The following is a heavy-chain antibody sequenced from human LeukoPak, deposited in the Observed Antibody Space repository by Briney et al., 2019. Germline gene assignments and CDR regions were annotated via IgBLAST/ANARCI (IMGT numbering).Heavy chain of an antibody. D-gene: IGHD3-10*01. CDR2: ISWCTSYI. J-gene: IGHJ6*02. Sequence: GSLILSCAASGFTFSSYNMNCVRQAPGKGREWVSSISWCTSYIYYADSVKGRFTISRDNAKNSLFLQMNSLRAEDTAVYYCARDQWFGERTPYYYYYGMDVWGQGTTVTVSS. V-gene: IGHV3-21*01. CDR1: GFTFSSYN. CDR3: ARDQWFGERTPYYYYYGMDV.